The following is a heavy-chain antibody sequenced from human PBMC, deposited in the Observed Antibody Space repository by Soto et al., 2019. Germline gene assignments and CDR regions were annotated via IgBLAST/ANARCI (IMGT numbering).Heavy chain of an antibody. Sequence: EVQLVESGGGLVQPGGSLRLSCAASGFTVSSNYMSWVRQAPGKGLEWVSVIYSGGSTYYADSVKGRFTISRDNSKNTLYLQINSLRAADTPVYYCARDCSRRFFAMSAFDIWAQGTMITVSS. V-gene: IGHV3-66*01. CDR1: GFTVSSNY. CDR2: IYSGGST. D-gene: IGHD3-10*02. CDR3: ARDCSRRFFAMSAFDI. J-gene: IGHJ3*02.